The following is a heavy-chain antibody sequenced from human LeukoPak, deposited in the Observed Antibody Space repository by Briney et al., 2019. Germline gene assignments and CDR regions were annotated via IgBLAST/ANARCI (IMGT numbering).Heavy chain of an antibody. CDR3: ARDPRAAPHFDY. Sequence: GGSLRLSCAASGFTFSSLWMNWVRQAPGKGLEWVANINGDGSVKHYVDSVKGRFTIPRDNARNSLFLQMDSLRAEDTAVYFCARDPRAAPHFDYWGQGTLVTVSS. CDR1: GFTFSSLW. CDR2: INGDGSVK. D-gene: IGHD6-6*01. J-gene: IGHJ4*02. V-gene: IGHV3-7*01.